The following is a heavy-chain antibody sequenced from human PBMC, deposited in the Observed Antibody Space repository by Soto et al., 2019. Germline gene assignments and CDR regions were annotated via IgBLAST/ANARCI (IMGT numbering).Heavy chain of an antibody. J-gene: IGHJ6*02. D-gene: IGHD6-6*01. V-gene: IGHV4-34*01. Sequence: QVQLQQWGAGLLKPSETLSLTCAVYGGSFSGYYWSWIRQPPGKGLEWIGEINHSGSTNYNPSLKSRVTISVDTSKNQFSLKLSSVTAADTALYYCARFVAARPNGMDVWGQGTTVTVSS. CDR1: GGSFSGYY. CDR2: INHSGST. CDR3: ARFVAARPNGMDV.